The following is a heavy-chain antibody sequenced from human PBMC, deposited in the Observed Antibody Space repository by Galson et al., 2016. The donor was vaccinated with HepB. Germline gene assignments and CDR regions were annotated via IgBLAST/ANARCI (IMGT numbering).Heavy chain of an antibody. CDR2: ISYDGNNE. D-gene: IGHD6-13*01. Sequence: SLRLSCAASGFTFGKYPMHWIRQVPGKGLEWVAVISYDGNNEYYADSMKGRLSISRDNSRNTLILHMSNLRPEDTAVYYCARDGVGSWPNEYWGQGTLVTVSS. V-gene: IGHV3-30*04. CDR1: GFTFGKYP. CDR3: ARDGVGSWPNEY. J-gene: IGHJ4*02.